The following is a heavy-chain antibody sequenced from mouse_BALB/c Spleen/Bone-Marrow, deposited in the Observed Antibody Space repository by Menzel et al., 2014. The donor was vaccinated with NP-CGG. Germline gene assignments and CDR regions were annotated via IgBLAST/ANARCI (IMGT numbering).Heavy chain of an antibody. CDR1: GYTFTSYT. V-gene: IGHV1-4*01. D-gene: IGHD1-1*01. Sequence: QVQLKESGAELARPGASVKMSCKASGYTFTSYTMHWVKQRPGPGLEWIGYINPSSGYTNYNQKFKDKATLTADKSSSTAYMQLSSLTSXDSAXYXXARSLRWYFDVWGAGTTVTVSS. CDR2: INPSSGYT. CDR3: ARSLRWYFDV. J-gene: IGHJ1*01.